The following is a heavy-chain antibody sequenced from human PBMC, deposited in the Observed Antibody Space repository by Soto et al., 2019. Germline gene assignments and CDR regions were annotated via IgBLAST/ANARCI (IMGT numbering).Heavy chain of an antibody. D-gene: IGHD3-3*01. J-gene: IGHJ3*02. Sequence: PGGSLRLSCAASGFTFSSYSMNWVRQAPGKGLEWVSSISSSSSYIYYADSVKGRFTISRDNAKNSLYLQMNSLRAEDTAVYYCARDLGPITMSRVAFDIWGQGTMVTVSS. CDR1: GFTFSSYS. CDR2: ISSSSSYI. V-gene: IGHV3-21*01. CDR3: ARDLGPITMSRVAFDI.